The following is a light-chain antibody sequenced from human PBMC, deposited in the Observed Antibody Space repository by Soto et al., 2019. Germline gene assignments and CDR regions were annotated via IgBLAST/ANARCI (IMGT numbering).Light chain of an antibody. J-gene: IGKJ4*01. CDR2: DAS. CDR3: QQFSSYPLT. V-gene: IGKV3-20*01. CDR1: QFVSSNS. Sequence: EIVLTQSPGTLSLSPGERATLSCRASQFVSSNSLAWYQQKRGQAPRLLIHDASSRATGIPDRFSGGGSGTDFTLAISRLEPEDSAVYYCQQFSSYPLTFGGGTKVDIK.